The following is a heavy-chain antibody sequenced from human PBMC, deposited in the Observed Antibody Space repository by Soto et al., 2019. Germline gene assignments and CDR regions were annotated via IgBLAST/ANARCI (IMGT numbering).Heavy chain of an antibody. CDR3: ASDFRTRGWFRQAGNFAMDV. Sequence: QVQLVQSGAEVRKPGASVKVSCKASGYPSTNPYIHWQGQAPGQGLAWRGGTHPKPGGTSYAHKFQGRVTMTRDTSVSTVYMELNRLTSDDTAIYFCASDFRTRGWFRQAGNFAMDVWGQGTTVTVS. J-gene: IGHJ6*02. CDR2: THPKPGGT. V-gene: IGHV1-2*07. D-gene: IGHD6-19*01. CDR1: GYPSTNPY.